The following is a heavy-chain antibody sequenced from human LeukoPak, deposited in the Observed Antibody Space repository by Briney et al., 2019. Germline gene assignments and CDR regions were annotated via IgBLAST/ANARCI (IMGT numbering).Heavy chain of an antibody. CDR1: GGTFSSYA. CDR2: IIPIFGTA. V-gene: IGHV1-69*05. Sequence: SVKVSCKASGGTFSSYAISWVRQAPGQGHEWMGGIIPIFGTANYAQKFQGRVTITTDESTSTAYMELSSLRSEDTAVYYCASSGSYGVWYFDYWGQGTLVTVSS. CDR3: ASSGSYGVWYFDY. J-gene: IGHJ4*02. D-gene: IGHD1-26*01.